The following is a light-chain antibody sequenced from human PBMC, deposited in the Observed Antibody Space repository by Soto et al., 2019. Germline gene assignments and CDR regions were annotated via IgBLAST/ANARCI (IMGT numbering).Light chain of an antibody. Sequence: EIQMTQSPSSLSVSVGDRVTTTCRASQSIANYLNWYQQRPGKAPKLLIYGASTLHSGVPSNFSGSGSGTDFTLTISGLQLEDFATYYCQQSFTTPRTFGQGTKVDIK. V-gene: IGKV1-39*01. CDR1: QSIANY. CDR2: GAS. J-gene: IGKJ1*01. CDR3: QQSFTTPRT.